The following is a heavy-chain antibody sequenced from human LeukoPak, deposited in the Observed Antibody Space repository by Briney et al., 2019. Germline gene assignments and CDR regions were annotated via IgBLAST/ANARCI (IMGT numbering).Heavy chain of an antibody. CDR3: ARDQIGEGNFDY. D-gene: IGHD3-16*01. Sequence: SETLSLTCTVSGGSISTYYWSWIRQPPGKGLEWIGYIYYSGSTNYIPSLKSRVTMSVDTSKNQFSLKLSPVTAADTAVYYCARDQIGEGNFDYWGQGTLVTVSS. J-gene: IGHJ4*02. V-gene: IGHV4-59*01. CDR2: IYYSGST. CDR1: GGSISTYY.